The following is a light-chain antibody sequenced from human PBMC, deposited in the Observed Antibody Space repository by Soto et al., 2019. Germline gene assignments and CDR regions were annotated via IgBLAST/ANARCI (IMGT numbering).Light chain of an antibody. CDR2: DVS. CDR1: SSGVGGYNY. J-gene: IGLJ1*01. CDR3: MSHTRSDTYV. V-gene: IGLV2-14*03. Sequence: QLVLTQPASVSGSPGQSSTISFTGTSSGVGGYNYVSWYQQHPRNAPNLVISDVSNRPSGFYNRFSASTSGNTAYRTISGLEIECESDYYCMSHTRSDTYVFGTGTQLHVL.